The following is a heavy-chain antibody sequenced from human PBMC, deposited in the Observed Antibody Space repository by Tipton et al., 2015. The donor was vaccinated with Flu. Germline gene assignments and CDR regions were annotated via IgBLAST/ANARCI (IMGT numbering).Heavy chain of an antibody. Sequence: LRLSCTVSGGSISSYYWNWIRQPPGKGLEWIGNIHYSGSPHYSPSLKSRVTISVDTSKNQFSLRLNSVTAADTAVYYCARRDYTNYVSDPKNWFDPWGQGTLVTVSS. CDR3: ARRDYTNYVSDPKNWFDP. D-gene: IGHD4-11*01. V-gene: IGHV4-59*08. CDR1: GGSISSYY. J-gene: IGHJ5*02. CDR2: IHYSGSP.